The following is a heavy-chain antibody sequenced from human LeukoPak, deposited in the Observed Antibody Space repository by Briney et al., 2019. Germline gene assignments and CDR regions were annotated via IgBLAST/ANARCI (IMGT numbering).Heavy chain of an antibody. Sequence: GSSVKVSCKASGGTFSSYAISWVRQAPGRGLEWMGGIIPIFGTANYAQKFQGRVTITADESTSTAYMELSSLRSEDTAAYYCARSALLVVVAATPPWFDPWGQGTLVTVSS. CDR1: GGTFSSYA. V-gene: IGHV1-69*01. CDR3: ARSALLVVVAATPPWFDP. J-gene: IGHJ5*02. CDR2: IIPIFGTA. D-gene: IGHD2-15*01.